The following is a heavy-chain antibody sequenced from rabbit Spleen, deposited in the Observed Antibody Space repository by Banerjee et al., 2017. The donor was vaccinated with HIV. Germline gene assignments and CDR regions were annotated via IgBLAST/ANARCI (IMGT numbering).Heavy chain of an antibody. D-gene: IGHD4-1*01. Sequence: QEQLVESGGGLVKPGGTLTLTCTVSGFTLSSYWMSWVRQAPGKGLEWIGCVIRGGTNSYYASWVNGRFTFSKTSSTTVTLQMTSLTAADTATYFCARDLAGVIGWNFGWWGPGTLVTVS. CDR3: ARDLAGVIGWNFGW. V-gene: IGHV1S45*01. CDR1: GFTLSSYW. CDR2: VIRGGTNS. J-gene: IGHJ4*01.